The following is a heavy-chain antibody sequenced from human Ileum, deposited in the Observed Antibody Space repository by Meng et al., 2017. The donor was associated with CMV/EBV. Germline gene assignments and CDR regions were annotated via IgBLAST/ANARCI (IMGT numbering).Heavy chain of an antibody. CDR1: GFSFSSYG. V-gene: IGHV3-23*01. D-gene: IGHD6-13*01. CDR2: ITGSGRRT. CDR3: AKGIAAADS. Sequence: LSCSTSGFSFSSYGMTWVRQAPGKGLEWVSCITGSGRRTEYADSVKGRFTISRDVSNNTLYLQMNNLRAEDTAVYYCAKGIAAADSWGQGTLVTVSS. J-gene: IGHJ4*02.